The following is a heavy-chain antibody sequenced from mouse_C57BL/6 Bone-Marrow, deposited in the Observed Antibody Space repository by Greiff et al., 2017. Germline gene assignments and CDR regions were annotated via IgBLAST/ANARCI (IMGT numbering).Heavy chain of an antibody. CDR3: ARPNCSGSSYRYVDV. D-gene: IGHD1-1*01. V-gene: IGHV1-7*01. J-gene: IGHJ1*03. CDR2: INPGSGYT. Sequence: VQLQQSGAELAKPGASVTLSCKASGYTFTDYGMHWVKQTPGQGLEWIGDINPGSGYTTYNQKFKDKATLTADKSSSTAYMQLSSLTYEDSAVYYGARPNCSGSSYRYVDVWGRGTTVTVSS. CDR1: GYTFTDYG.